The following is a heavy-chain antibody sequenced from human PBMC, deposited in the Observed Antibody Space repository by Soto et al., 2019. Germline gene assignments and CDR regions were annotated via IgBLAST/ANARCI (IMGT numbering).Heavy chain of an antibody. CDR3: AKDIDYGVAAAGYFDY. V-gene: IGHV3-9*01. D-gene: IGHD6-13*01. Sequence: EVQLVESGGGLVQPGRSLRLSCAASGFTFDDYAMHWVRQAPGKGLEWVSGISWNSGSIGYAVSVKGRFTISRDNAKNSLYLQMNSLRAEDTALYYCAKDIDYGVAAAGYFDYWGQGTLVTVSS. CDR1: GFTFDDYA. J-gene: IGHJ4*02. CDR2: ISWNSGSI.